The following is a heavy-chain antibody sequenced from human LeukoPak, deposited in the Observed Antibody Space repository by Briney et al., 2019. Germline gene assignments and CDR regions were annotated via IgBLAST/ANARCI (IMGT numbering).Heavy chain of an antibody. V-gene: IGHV4-39*01. CDR1: GGSISSSSYY. J-gene: IGHJ3*02. CDR3: ATIVAGAFDI. CDR2: IYYNGST. D-gene: IGHD2/OR15-2a*01. Sequence: PSETLSLTCTVSGGSISSSSYYWGWVRQPPGKGLEWIGNIYYNGSTYYNPSLKSRVTISIDTSKNQFSLRLYSVTAADTAVYYCATIVAGAFDIWGQGTMVTVSS.